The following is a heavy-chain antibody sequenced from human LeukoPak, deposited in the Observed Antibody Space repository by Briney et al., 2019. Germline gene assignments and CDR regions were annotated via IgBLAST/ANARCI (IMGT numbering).Heavy chain of an antibody. J-gene: IGHJ3*02. Sequence: PSQTLSLTCTVSGGSISSGSYYWSWIRQPAGEGLEWIGRIYTSGSTNYNPSLKSRVTISVDTSKNQFSLKLSSVTAADTAVYYCARGLIIDAFDIWGQGTMVTVSS. V-gene: IGHV4-61*02. D-gene: IGHD2-8*01. CDR1: GGSISSGSYY. CDR3: ARGLIIDAFDI. CDR2: IYTSGST.